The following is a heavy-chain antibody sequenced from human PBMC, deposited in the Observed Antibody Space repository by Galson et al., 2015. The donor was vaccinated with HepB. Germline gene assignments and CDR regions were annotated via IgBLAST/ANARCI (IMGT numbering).Heavy chain of an antibody. Sequence: SVKVSCKASGYTFTSYGISWVRQAPGQGLEWMGWISAYNGNTNYAQKLQGRVTMTTDTSTSTAYMELRSLRSDDTAVYYCARDRDTAMADYYYYGMDVWGQGTTVTVSS. CDR2: ISAYNGNT. CDR1: GYTFTSYG. CDR3: ARDRDTAMADYYYYGMDV. V-gene: IGHV1-18*04. D-gene: IGHD5-18*01. J-gene: IGHJ6*02.